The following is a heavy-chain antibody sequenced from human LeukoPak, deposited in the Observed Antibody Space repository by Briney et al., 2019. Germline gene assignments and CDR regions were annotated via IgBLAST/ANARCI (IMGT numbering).Heavy chain of an antibody. CDR2: IYYSGAT. Sequence: SETLSLTCTVSGDSINNDYWSWIRQPPGKGLEWIGYIYYSGATDYNPSLKSRVSMSLDTSRNQFSLRLRSVTAADTAVYYCVRLDPHIDGTSWFFDSWGQGTLVTVSS. V-gene: IGHV4-59*01. CDR1: GDSINNDY. J-gene: IGHJ4*02. D-gene: IGHD2-21*01. CDR3: VRLDPHIDGTSWFFDS.